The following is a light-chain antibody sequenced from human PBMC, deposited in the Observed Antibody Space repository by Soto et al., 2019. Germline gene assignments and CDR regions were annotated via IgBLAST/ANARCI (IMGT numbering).Light chain of an antibody. V-gene: IGKV1-5*03. CDR1: QSISIW. CDR2: KAS. Sequence: DIPMTQSPSTLSESVGDRVTITCRASQSISIWLAWYQQKPGKAPKLLIYKASSLESGVPSRFSGSGSGTEFTLTISSLQPDDFATYYCQQYNSYWTFGQGTKVEIK. CDR3: QQYNSYWT. J-gene: IGKJ1*01.